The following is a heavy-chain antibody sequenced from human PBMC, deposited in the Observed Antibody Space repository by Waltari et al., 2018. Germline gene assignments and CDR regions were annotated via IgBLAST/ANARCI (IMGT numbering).Heavy chain of an antibody. Sequence: QVQLVQSGAEVKKPGSSVKVSCKASGGTFSSYAIRWVRQAPGPGLEWMGRIIPIFGTANYAQTCQGRVTNNADKSTSTAYMELGSLRSEDTAVYYCASFSRGSFCFDYLGQGTLVTVSS. D-gene: IGHD3-3*01. J-gene: IGHJ4*02. CDR2: IIPIFGTA. CDR3: ASFSRGSFCFDY. CDR1: GGTFSSYA. V-gene: IGHV1-69*08.